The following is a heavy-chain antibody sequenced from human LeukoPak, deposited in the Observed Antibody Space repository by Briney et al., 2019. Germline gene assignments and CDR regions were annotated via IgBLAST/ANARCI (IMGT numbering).Heavy chain of an antibody. D-gene: IGHD3-10*01. J-gene: IGHJ4*02. Sequence: GGSLRLSCAASGFTLSSYAMHWVRQAPGKGLEWVAVMSHDGTNEYNADSVKGRFTISRDNSRNTLYLQMNSLRPEDTAVYYCARGHYGSGSYMEYFDYWGQGTLVTVSS. CDR3: ARGHYGSGSYMEYFDY. CDR1: GFTLSSYA. CDR2: MSHDGTNE. V-gene: IGHV3-30-3*01.